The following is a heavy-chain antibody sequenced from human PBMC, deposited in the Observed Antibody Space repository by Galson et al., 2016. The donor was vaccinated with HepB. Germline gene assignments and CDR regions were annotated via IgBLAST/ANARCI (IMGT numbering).Heavy chain of an antibody. CDR1: GLTFTSYS. V-gene: IGHV3-48*02. CDR3: ARDPLGYSYALVRYFDY. J-gene: IGHJ4*02. D-gene: IGHD5-18*01. Sequence: SLRLSCAASGLTFTSYSMNWVRQVPGKGLEWVSYIGSSPGTVYYADSVTGRFTISRDNAKNSLYLQMNSLRDGDTAVYYCARDPLGYSYALVRYFDYWGQGTLVTVSS. CDR2: IGSSPGTV.